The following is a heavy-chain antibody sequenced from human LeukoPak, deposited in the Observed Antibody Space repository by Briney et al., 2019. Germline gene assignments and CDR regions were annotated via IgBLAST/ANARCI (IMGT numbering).Heavy chain of an antibody. CDR3: ARLITTVDGNWFDP. CDR2: VNYSGTT. Sequence: SETLSLTCTVSGASISSSSYYWVWVRQPPGKGLEWIGSVNYSGTTYYSASLKSRVAISMDTSKNQFSLRLTSVTAAGTAVYYCARLITTVDGNWFDPWGQGTLVTVSS. CDR1: GASISSSSYY. J-gene: IGHJ5*02. V-gene: IGHV4-39*01. D-gene: IGHD2/OR15-2a*01.